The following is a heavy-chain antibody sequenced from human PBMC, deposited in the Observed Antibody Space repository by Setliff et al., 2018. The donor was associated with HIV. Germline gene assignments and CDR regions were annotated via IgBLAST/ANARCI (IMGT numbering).Heavy chain of an antibody. CDR2: VYASAYS. V-gene: IGHV4-4*07. CDR3: ASFELSTTSSAY. Sequence: KTSETLSLTCTVSNNSIRSSYWSWIRQPAGKGLEWIGRVYASAYSNYNPSLKSRVTMSVDTSQNQFSLKLRSVNAADTAVYYCASFELSTTSSAYWGQGALVTVSS. J-gene: IGHJ4*02. D-gene: IGHD6-6*01. CDR1: NNSIRSSY.